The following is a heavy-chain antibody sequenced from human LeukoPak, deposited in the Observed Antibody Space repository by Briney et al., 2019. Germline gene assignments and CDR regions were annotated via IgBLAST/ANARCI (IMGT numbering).Heavy chain of an antibody. CDR1: GFTFRSKA. V-gene: IGHV3-21*01. Sequence: PGGSLRLSCAASGFTFRSKAMSWVRQAPGKGLEWVSSISSSSSYIYYADSVKGRFTISRDNAKNSLYLQMNSLRAEDTAVYYCARVSSAGHGEFYDYYYYYMDVWGKGTTVTVSS. J-gene: IGHJ6*03. CDR3: ARVSSAGHGEFYDYYYYYMDV. D-gene: IGHD4-17*01. CDR2: ISSSSSYI.